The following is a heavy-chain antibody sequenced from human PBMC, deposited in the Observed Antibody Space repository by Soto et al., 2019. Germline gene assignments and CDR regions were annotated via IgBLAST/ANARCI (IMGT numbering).Heavy chain of an antibody. CDR3: ALKSYGDYVNYFDY. CDR1: GGSISRDCYS. J-gene: IGHJ4*02. Sequence: PSETLSLTCAVSGGSISRDCYSWSWIRQPPGKGLEWIGYIYHSGSTYYNPSLKSRVTISVDRSKNRFSLKLSSVTAADTAVYYCALKSYGDYVNYFDYWGQGTLVTVSS. CDR2: IYHSGST. V-gene: IGHV4-30-2*01. D-gene: IGHD4-17*01.